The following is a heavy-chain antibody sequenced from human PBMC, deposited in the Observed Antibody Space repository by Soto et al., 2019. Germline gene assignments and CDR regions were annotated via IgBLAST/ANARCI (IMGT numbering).Heavy chain of an antibody. J-gene: IGHJ5*02. Sequence: SETLSLTCTVSGGSISSSSYYWGWIRQPPGKGLEWIGSIYYSGSTYYNPSLKSRVTISVDTSKNQFSLKLSSVTAADTAVYYRASYPWELLPYWFDPWGQGTLVTVSS. CDR2: IYYSGST. CDR1: GGSISSSSYY. V-gene: IGHV4-39*01. D-gene: IGHD1-26*01. CDR3: ASYPWELLPYWFDP.